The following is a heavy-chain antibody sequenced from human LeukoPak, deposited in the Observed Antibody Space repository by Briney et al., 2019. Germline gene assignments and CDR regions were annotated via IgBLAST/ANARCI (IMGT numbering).Heavy chain of an antibody. CDR2: IYYSGST. J-gene: IGHJ3*02. V-gene: IGHV4-59*01. CDR1: GGSISSYY. Sequence: PSETLSLTCTVSGGSISSYYWSWIRQPPGKGLEWIGYIYYSGSTNYNPSLKSRVTISVDTSKKQFSLKLSSVTAADTAVYYCAREPFGYGSGSYRTFDIWGQGTMVTVSS. D-gene: IGHD3-10*01. CDR3: AREPFGYGSGSYRTFDI.